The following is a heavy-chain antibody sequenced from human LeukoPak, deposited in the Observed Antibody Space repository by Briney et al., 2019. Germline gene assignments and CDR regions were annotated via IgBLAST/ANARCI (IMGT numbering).Heavy chain of an antibody. CDR2: MNPNSGAT. Sequence: ASVKVSCKASGYTFSGYYIHWVRQAPGQGLEWMGWMNPNSGATNNAQKFQGRVTLSRDTSISTAYMELSKLRSDDTAVYYCARSGITTIPNFDYWGRGTLVTVSS. J-gene: IGHJ4*02. CDR3: ARSGITTIPNFDY. V-gene: IGHV1-2*02. CDR1: GYTFSGYY. D-gene: IGHD5-12*01.